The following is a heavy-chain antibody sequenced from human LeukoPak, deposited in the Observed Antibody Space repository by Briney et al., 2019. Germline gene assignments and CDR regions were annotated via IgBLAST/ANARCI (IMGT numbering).Heavy chain of an antibody. J-gene: IGHJ5*02. Sequence: ASVKVSCKASGYTFISYGISWVRQAPGQGLEWMGWISPYNGNTKYAQKLQGRVTMTTDTSTTTAYMELRSLRSDDTAVYYCARDHLLFRQPPNWFDPWGQGTLVTVSS. D-gene: IGHD1-14*01. CDR1: GYTFISYG. CDR2: ISPYNGNT. V-gene: IGHV1-18*01. CDR3: ARDHLLFRQPPNWFDP.